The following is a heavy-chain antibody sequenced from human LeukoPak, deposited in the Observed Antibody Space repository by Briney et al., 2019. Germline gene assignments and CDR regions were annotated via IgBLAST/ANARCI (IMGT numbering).Heavy chain of an antibody. V-gene: IGHV3-30*02. Sequence: GGSLRLSCAASGFTFSSYGMHWVRQAPGKGLEWVTFIRYDGSNKYYADSVKGRFTISRDNSKNTLYLQMNSLRAEDTAVYYCAYYYDSSGDYWGQGTLVTVSS. CDR1: GFTFSSYG. J-gene: IGHJ4*02. CDR3: AYYYDSSGDY. D-gene: IGHD3-22*01. CDR2: IRYDGSNK.